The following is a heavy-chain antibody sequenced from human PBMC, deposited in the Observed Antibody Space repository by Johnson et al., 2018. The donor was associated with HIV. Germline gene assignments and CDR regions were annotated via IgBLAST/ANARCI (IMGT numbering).Heavy chain of an antibody. CDR1: GFTFSSYG. CDR3: ARPETATTIGAFDI. V-gene: IGHV3-NL1*01. D-gene: IGHD1-7*01. CDR2: MSAGGDRP. Sequence: QVQLVESGGGLVQPGGSLRLSCAASGFTFSSYGMHWVRQAPGKGLEWVSGMSAGGDRPYHSDSVRGRFTISRDNSKNTLFLQMNSLRVEDTAVYYCARPETATTIGAFDIWGQGTTVTVSS. J-gene: IGHJ3*02.